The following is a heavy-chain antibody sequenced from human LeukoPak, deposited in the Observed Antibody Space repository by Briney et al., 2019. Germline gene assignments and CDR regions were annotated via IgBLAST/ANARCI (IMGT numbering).Heavy chain of an antibody. D-gene: IGHD6-13*01. J-gene: IGHJ4*02. CDR2: IYYSGST. CDR3: ARLRVAAAGIYYFDY. Sequence: SETLSLTCTVSGGSISSYYWSWIRQPPGKGLEWIGYIYYSGSTNYNPSLKSRVTISVDTSKNQCSLKLSSVTAADTAVYYCARLRVAAAGIYYFDYWGQGTLVTVSS. V-gene: IGHV4-59*08. CDR1: GGSISSYY.